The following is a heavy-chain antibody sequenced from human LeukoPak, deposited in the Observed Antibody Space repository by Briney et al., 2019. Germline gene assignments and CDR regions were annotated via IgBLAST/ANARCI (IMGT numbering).Heavy chain of an antibody. D-gene: IGHD3-10*01. Sequence: PSETLSLTCTVSGGSISGYYWNWIRQPPGKGLEWIGHTYNSGSTNYNPSLKSRVTISVDTSKNQFSLKLTSVTAADTAVYYCARDGSGSYLNWFDPWGQGTLVTVSS. CDR3: ARDGSGSYLNWFDP. V-gene: IGHV4-59*01. CDR1: GGSISGYY. J-gene: IGHJ5*02. CDR2: TYNSGST.